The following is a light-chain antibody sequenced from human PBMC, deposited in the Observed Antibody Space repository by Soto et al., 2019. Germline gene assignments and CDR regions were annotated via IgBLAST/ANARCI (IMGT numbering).Light chain of an antibody. J-gene: IGKJ4*01. CDR1: QSFSGY. Sequence: EIVLTQSPATLSLSPGERATLSCRASQSFSGYLAWYQQKPGQAPRLLIYDASSRAAGIPARFSGSGSGTDFTLTISSLEPEDSAVYYCQQRSKSPLTFGGGTKVDI. CDR3: QQRSKSPLT. CDR2: DAS. V-gene: IGKV3-11*01.